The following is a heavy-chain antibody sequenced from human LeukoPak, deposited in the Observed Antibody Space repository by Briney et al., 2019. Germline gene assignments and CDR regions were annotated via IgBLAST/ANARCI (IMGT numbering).Heavy chain of an antibody. D-gene: IGHD6-19*01. CDR1: GGSISSYY. V-gene: IGHV4-59*01. CDR2: IYYSGST. CDR3: ARVIAVAGAFNAFDI. Sequence: PSETLSLTCTVSGGSISSYYWSWIRQPPGKGLEWIGYIYYSGSTKYNPSLKSRATISVDTSKNQFSLKLSSVTAADTAVYYCARVIAVAGAFNAFDIWGQGTMVTVSS. J-gene: IGHJ3*02.